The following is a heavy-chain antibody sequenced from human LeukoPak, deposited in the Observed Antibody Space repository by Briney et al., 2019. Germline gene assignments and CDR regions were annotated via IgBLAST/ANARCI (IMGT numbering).Heavy chain of an antibody. D-gene: IGHD4-17*01. CDR3: ARAPIGDRDAFDI. CDR1: GGSISSGGYS. V-gene: IGHV4-30-2*01. J-gene: IGHJ3*02. Sequence: SETLSLTCAVSGGSISSGGYSWSWIRQPPGKGLERIGYIYHSGSTYYNPSLKSRVTISVDRSKNQFSLKLSSVTAADTAVYYCARAPIGDRDAFDIWGQGTMVTVSS. CDR2: IYHSGST.